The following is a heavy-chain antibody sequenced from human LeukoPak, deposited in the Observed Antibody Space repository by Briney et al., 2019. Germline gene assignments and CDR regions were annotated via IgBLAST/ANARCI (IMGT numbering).Heavy chain of an antibody. V-gene: IGHV4-59*12. CDR1: GGSISSYY. CDR2: IYYSGST. D-gene: IGHD4/OR15-4a*01. Sequence: SETLSLTCTVSGGSISSYYCSWIRQPPGQGLEWIGYIYYSGSTNYNPSLKSRVTISVDTSKNQFSLKLSSVTAADTAVYYCARGLSYYYYYMDVWGKGTTVTVSS. J-gene: IGHJ6*03. CDR3: ARGLSYYYYYMDV.